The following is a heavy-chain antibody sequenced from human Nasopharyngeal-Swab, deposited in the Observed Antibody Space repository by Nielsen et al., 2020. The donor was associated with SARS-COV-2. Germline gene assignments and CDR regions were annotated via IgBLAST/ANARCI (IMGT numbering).Heavy chain of an antibody. CDR3: ARNHPYGMTSPFNYYYYGMDV. V-gene: IGHV3-30-3*01. Sequence: GESLKISCAASGFTFSSYAMHWVRQAPGKGLEWVAVISYDGSNKYYADSVKGRFTISRDNSKNTLYLQMNSLSAEDTAVYYCARNHPYGMTSPFNYYYYGMDVWGQGTTVTVSS. J-gene: IGHJ6*02. CDR1: GFTFSSYA. CDR2: ISYDGSNK. D-gene: IGHD1-14*01.